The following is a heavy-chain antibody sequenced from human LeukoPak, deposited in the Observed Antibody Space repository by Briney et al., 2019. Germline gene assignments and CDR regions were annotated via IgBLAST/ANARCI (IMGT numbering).Heavy chain of an antibody. Sequence: GASVKVSCKASGYTFSTSYSNRVRRATGQGLEWMGWMNPNSRNRNNAQNFQGRITMTRNTSIGTAYMDLRQLLLWGQRYFHFYCMDVWGKGTTVTISS. CDR2: MNPNSRNR. CDR3: YCMDV. CDR1: GYTFSTSY. J-gene: IGHJ6*03. V-gene: IGHV1-8*01. D-gene: IGHD6-19*01.